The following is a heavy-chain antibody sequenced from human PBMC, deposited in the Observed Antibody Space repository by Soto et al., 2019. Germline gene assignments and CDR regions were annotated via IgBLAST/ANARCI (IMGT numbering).Heavy chain of an antibody. V-gene: IGHV4-31*03. J-gene: IGHJ3*02. CDR3: ARGFDWLLSRDAFDI. CDR1: GGSISSGGYY. D-gene: IGHD3-9*01. CDR2: IYYSGST. Sequence: QVQLQESGPGLVKPSQTLSLTCTVSGGSISSGGYYWSWIRQHPGKGLEWIGYIYYSGSTYYNPSLKIRVTISVDTSKTRFSLKLSSVTAADTAVYYCARGFDWLLSRDAFDIWGQGTMVTVSS.